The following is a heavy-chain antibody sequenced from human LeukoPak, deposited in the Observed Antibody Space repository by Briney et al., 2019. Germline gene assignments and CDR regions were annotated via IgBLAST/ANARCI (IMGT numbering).Heavy chain of an antibody. D-gene: IGHD3-10*01. CDR2: ISDSGGTT. CDR1: GFTFSNYA. Sequence: PGGSLRLSCAASGFTFSNYAMTRVRQAPGKGLEWVSTISDSGGTTYYTDSVKDRFTISRDNSRNTLYLQMNSLRAEDTAVYYCAKDYFASGSYFDYWGQGTLVTVSS. J-gene: IGHJ4*02. V-gene: IGHV3-23*01. CDR3: AKDYFASGSYFDY.